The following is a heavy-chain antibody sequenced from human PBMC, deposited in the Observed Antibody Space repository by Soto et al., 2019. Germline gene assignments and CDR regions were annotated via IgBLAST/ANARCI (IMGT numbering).Heavy chain of an antibody. CDR2: INPNSGEV. J-gene: IGHJ5*02. CDR1: GYTFIGYY. V-gene: IGHV1-2*06. CDR3: VRIRYQLPSSVLWLDP. Sequence: GASEKVSCKASGYTFIGYYIHWVRQAPGQGLEWMGRINPNSGEVTYGETFQGRVTMTRDTSNNTAYMELSRLRSDDTAMYFCVRIRYQLPSSVLWLDPWGQGTPVTVSS. D-gene: IGHD3-16*01.